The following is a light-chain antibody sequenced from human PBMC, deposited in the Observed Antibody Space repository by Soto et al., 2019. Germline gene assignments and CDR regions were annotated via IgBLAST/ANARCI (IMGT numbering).Light chain of an antibody. CDR2: EDN. V-gene: IGLV6-57*04. Sequence: FMLTQPHSVSDSPGKTVTISCTRSSGSIASNYVQWYQRRPGSTPTTVIYEDNQRPSGVPDRFSGFIDRSSNSASLTISGLKTEDEADYYCQSYDSANVIFGGGTKLTVL. J-gene: IGLJ2*01. CDR1: SGSIASNY. CDR3: QSYDSANVI.